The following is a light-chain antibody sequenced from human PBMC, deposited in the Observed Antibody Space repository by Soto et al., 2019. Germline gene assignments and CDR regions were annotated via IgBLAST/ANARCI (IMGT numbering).Light chain of an antibody. Sequence: QSALTQPASVSGSPGQSITISCTGTSSDIGSYNYVSWYQQYPGKAPKFLIYDVNNRPSGVSTRFSGSKSGNTASLTISGLQAEDEADYYCSSYTSNGTSVFGGGTQLTVL. J-gene: IGLJ7*01. CDR3: SSYTSNGTSV. V-gene: IGLV2-14*01. CDR2: DVN. CDR1: SSDIGSYNY.